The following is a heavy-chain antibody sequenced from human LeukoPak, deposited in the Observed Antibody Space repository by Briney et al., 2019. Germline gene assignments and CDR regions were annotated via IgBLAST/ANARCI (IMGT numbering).Heavy chain of an antibody. D-gene: IGHD3-9*01. J-gene: IGHJ3*02. CDR1: GYTFTIYG. Sequence: ASVKVSCTASGYTFTIYGISWVRHAPGQGLEWMGWISAYNGNTNYAQKLQGRVTITTDTSTSTASMELRSLRSDDTAVYYCARVPRTVLRYFDWFDTDAFDIWGQGTMVTVSS. CDR3: ARVPRTVLRYFDWFDTDAFDI. CDR2: ISAYNGNT. V-gene: IGHV1-18*01.